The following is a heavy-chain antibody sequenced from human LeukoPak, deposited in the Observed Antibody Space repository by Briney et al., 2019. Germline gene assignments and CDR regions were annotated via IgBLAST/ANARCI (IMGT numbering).Heavy chain of an antibody. D-gene: IGHD3-22*01. CDR3: ARGGYYDSSGYYPDAFDI. J-gene: IGHJ3*02. Sequence: PSETLSLTCTVSGGSISSYYWSWIRQPPGKGLEWIGYIYYSGSTNYNPSPKSRVTISVDTSKNQFSLKLSSVIAADTAVYYCARGGYYDSSGYYPDAFDIWGQGTMVTVSS. CDR1: GGSISSYY. V-gene: IGHV4-59*01. CDR2: IYYSGST.